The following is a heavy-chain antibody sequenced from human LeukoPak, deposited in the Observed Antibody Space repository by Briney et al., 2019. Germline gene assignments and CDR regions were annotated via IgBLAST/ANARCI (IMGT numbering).Heavy chain of an antibody. J-gene: IGHJ4*02. CDR2: INEDGSRK. CDR1: GFTFSNYW. CDR3: AGGYYAGY. V-gene: IGHV3-7*04. D-gene: IGHD2-2*01. Sequence: GGSLRLSCVGSGFTFSNYWINWVRQAPGKGLEWVGNINEDGSRKNYAHSVKGRFTIYRDNSKKSLYLQMDSLRHDDTALYYCAGGYYAGYWGQGTQVTVSS.